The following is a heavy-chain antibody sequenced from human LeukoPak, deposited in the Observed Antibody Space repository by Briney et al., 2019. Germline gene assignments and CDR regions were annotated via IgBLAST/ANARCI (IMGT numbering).Heavy chain of an antibody. CDR1: RGSISSYY. J-gene: IGHJ4*02. CDR2: IYYSGST. D-gene: IGHD6-13*01. V-gene: IGHV4-59*12. Sequence: SETLSLTCTVSRGSISSYYWSWIRQPPGKGLEWIGYIYYSGSTNYNPSLKSRVTMSVDTSKNQFSLKLSSVTAADTAVYYCARARGLYSSSFFDYWGQGTLVTVSS. CDR3: ARARGLYSSSFFDY.